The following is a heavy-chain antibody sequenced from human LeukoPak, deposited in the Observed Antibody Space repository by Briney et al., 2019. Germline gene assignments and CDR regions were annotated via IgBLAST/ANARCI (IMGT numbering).Heavy chain of an antibody. V-gene: IGHV1-69*04. CDR2: IIPILGIA. CDR3: ARDEGVVTASNWFDP. CDR1: GGTFSSYA. Sequence: SVKVSCTPSGGTFSSYAISWVRQAPGQVLKWMGRIIPILGIANYAQKFQGRVTITADKSTSTGYMELSSLRSEDTAVYYCARDEGVVTASNWFDPWGQGTLVTVSS. D-gene: IGHD2-21*02. J-gene: IGHJ5*02.